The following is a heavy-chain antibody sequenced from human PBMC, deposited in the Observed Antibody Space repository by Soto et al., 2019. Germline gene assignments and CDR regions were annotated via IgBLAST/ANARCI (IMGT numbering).Heavy chain of an antibody. Sequence: SETLSLTCTVSGDSVSSGGYYWSWIRQPPGKGLEWIGEINHSGSTNYNPSLKSRVTISVDTSKNQFSLKLSSVTAADTAVYYCARVKVSGVNFDYWGQGTLVTVSS. D-gene: IGHD3-10*01. CDR3: ARVKVSGVNFDY. J-gene: IGHJ4*02. CDR1: GDSVSSGGYY. CDR2: INHSGST. V-gene: IGHV4-61*08.